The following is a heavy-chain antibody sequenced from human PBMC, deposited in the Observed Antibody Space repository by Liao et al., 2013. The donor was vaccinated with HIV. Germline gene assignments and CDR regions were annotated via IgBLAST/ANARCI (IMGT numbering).Heavy chain of an antibody. D-gene: IGHD3-10*01. CDR3: ARVSEGIGDGSGSYVKNFDY. Sequence: QVQLQESGPGLVKPSQTLSLTCTVSGGSISSGSYYWSWIRQPAGKGLEWIGRIYTSGSTNYNPSLKSRVTISMDTSKNQFSLKMSSVTATDTAVYYCARVSEGIGDGSGSYVKNFDYWGQGTLVTVSS. CDR2: IYTSGST. V-gene: IGHV4-61*02. CDR1: GGSISSGSYY. J-gene: IGHJ4*02.